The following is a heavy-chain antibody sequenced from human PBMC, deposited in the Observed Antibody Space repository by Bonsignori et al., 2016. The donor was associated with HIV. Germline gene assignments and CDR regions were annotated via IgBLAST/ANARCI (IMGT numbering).Heavy chain of an antibody. Sequence: GGSLRLSCAASAFTFSSYAMSWVRQAPGKGLEWVSAISGSGGYTYYTDSVKGRFTISRDNSKNTLYLQMNSLRAEDTAVYYCAREGRGLMVYAFDYWGQGTLVTVSS. CDR3: AREGRGLMVYAFDY. D-gene: IGHD2-8*01. V-gene: IGHV3-23*01. CDR1: AFTFSSYA. CDR2: ISGSGGYT. J-gene: IGHJ4*02.